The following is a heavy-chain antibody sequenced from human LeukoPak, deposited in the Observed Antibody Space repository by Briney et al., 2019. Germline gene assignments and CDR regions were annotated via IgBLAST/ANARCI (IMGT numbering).Heavy chain of an antibody. Sequence: SETLSLTCTVSGGSISSYYWSWIRQPPGKGLEWIGYIYYSGSTNYNPSLKSRVTMSVDTSKNQFSLKLSSVTAADTAVYYCARDGSGSYPNWFDPWGQGTLVTVSS. V-gene: IGHV4-59*12. CDR1: GGSISSYY. CDR2: IYYSGST. CDR3: ARDGSGSYPNWFDP. D-gene: IGHD3-10*01. J-gene: IGHJ5*02.